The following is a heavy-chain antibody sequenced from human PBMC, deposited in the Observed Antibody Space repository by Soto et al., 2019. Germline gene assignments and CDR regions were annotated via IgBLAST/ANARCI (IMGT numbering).Heavy chain of an antibody. CDR2: IIPILGIA. CDR1: GGTFSSYT. CDR3: ARAGAYCGGDCYSDFDY. Sequence: QVQLVQSGAEVKKPGSSVKVSCKASGGTFSSYTISWVRQAPGQGLEWMGRIIPILGIANYAQKFQGRVTITADTSTSTAYMELSSLRSEDTAVYYCARAGAYCGGDCYSDFDYWGQGTLVTVSS. D-gene: IGHD2-21*02. J-gene: IGHJ4*02. V-gene: IGHV1-69*02.